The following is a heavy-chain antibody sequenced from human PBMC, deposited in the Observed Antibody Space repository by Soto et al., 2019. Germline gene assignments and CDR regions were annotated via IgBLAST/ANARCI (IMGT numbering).Heavy chain of an antibody. CDR3: ARRPMTPVTTGDY. J-gene: IGHJ4*02. Sequence: QVQLVESGGGVVQPGRSLRLSCAASGFTFSSYAMHWVRQAPGKGLEWVAVISYDGSNKYYADSVKGRFTISRDNSKNTLYLQMNSLRAEDTAVYYCARRPMTPVTTGDYWGQGTLVTVSS. CDR1: GFTFSSYA. V-gene: IGHV3-30-3*01. D-gene: IGHD4-4*01. CDR2: ISYDGSNK.